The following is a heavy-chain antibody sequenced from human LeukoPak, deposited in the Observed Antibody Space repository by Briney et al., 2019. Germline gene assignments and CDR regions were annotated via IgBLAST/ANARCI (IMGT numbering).Heavy chain of an antibody. V-gene: IGHV4-4*02. CDR3: AREGGFYRPLDY. J-gene: IGHJ4*02. CDR2: VHLDGRT. D-gene: IGHD3-3*01. Sequence: SGTLSLICGVSGGSVSSTNWWTWVRQPPGKGLERIGEVHLDGRTNYNPSLESRLTMSVDLSENHISLKLTSVTAADTAVYYCAREGGFYRPLDYSGQGTLVTVSS. CDR1: GGSVSSTNW.